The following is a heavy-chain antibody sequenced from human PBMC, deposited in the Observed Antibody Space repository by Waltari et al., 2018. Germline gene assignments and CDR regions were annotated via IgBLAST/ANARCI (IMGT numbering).Heavy chain of an antibody. J-gene: IGHJ5*02. CDR3: ARDRGRGLYLDT. CDR1: GDSMSSSYC. CDR2: VRGDGRS. D-gene: IGHD2-15*01. Sequence: QLQLQESGPGLVKPSGTLSLNCAVSGDSMSSSYCWSWVRQSPQKGLEWIGQVRGDGRSNYDPSFASRVTVSLDTPNHQFALTVTSATAADTAVYYWARDRGRGLYLDTWGPGTLVTVSP. V-gene: IGHV4-4*02.